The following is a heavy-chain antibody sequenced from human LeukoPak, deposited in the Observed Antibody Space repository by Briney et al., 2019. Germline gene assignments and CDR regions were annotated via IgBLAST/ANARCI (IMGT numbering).Heavy chain of an antibody. CDR3: ARESCSGGSCHYYFGY. D-gene: IGHD2-15*01. CDR2: INAGNGNT. V-gene: IGHV1-3*01. CDR1: RYTFTSYA. J-gene: IGHJ4*02. Sequence: GASVKVSCKASRYTFTSYAMHWVRQAPGQRLEWMGWINAGNGNTKYSQKFQGRVTITRDTSASTAYMELSSLRSEDTAVYYCARESCSGGSCHYYFGYWGQGTLVTVSS.